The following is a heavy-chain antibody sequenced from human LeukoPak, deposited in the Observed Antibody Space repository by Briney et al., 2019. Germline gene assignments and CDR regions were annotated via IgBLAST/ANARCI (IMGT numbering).Heavy chain of an antibody. Sequence: SETLSLTCTVSGGSIIDYYWSWIRQPPGKGLEWMGYIFSSGSTNYNPSLKSRVTISVDTSKNQFSLRLSSVTAADTAVYYCARHYYDSRGHFPIDCWGQGSLVTVSS. D-gene: IGHD3-22*01. J-gene: IGHJ4*02. CDR1: GGSIIDYY. CDR3: ARHYYDSRGHFPIDC. V-gene: IGHV4-59*08. CDR2: IFSSGST.